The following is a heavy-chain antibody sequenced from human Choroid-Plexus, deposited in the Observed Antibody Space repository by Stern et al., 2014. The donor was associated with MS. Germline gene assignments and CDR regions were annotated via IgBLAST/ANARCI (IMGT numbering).Heavy chain of an antibody. Sequence: VQLLESGSELKKPGASVKVSCKASGYIFTNYAMNWVRQAPGQGLEWMGWINTKTGNPTYVQGFTGRFVFSLDTSVSTAYLEISNLKAEDTAVYYCARGDTIDYWGQGTLVTVSS. CDR3: ARGDTIDY. CDR1: GYIFTNYA. V-gene: IGHV7-4-1*02. J-gene: IGHJ4*02. CDR2: INTKTGNP.